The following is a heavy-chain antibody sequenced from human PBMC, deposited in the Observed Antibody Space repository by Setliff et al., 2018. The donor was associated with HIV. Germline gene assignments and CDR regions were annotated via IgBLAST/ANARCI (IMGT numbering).Heavy chain of an antibody. V-gene: IGHV1-2*02. D-gene: IGHD1-7*01. Sequence: ASVKVSCKAPGYTFTGYNIHWVRQAPGQGLEWMGWINSKRGDTDYAQKFQGRVTMTRDTSISTAYMELSNLRSDDTAVYYCASEGLELSGIYYWGQGTLVTVSS. CDR2: INSKRGDT. J-gene: IGHJ4*02. CDR3: ASEGLELSGIYY. CDR1: GYTFTGYN.